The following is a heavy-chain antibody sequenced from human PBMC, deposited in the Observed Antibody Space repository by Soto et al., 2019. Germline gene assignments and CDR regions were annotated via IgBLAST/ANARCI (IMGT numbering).Heavy chain of an antibody. D-gene: IGHD3-22*01. V-gene: IGHV4-59*01. CDR1: GGSISSYY. CDR3: ARGIYDSSGYYTRVFDY. CDR2: VHYTGST. Sequence: SETLSLTCTVSGGSISSYYRSWIRQPPGKGLEWIGYVHYTGSTNYNSPLKSRVTISVDTSKNQFSLKLSSVTAADTAVYYCARGIYDSSGYYTRVFDYWGPGTLVTVSS. J-gene: IGHJ4*02.